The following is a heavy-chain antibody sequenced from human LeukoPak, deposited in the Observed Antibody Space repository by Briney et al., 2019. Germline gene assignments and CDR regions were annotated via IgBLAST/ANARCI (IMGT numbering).Heavy chain of an antibody. CDR3: ARGQQCGALCYLYYYYYYMDV. J-gene: IGHJ6*03. V-gene: IGHV1-8*01. D-gene: IGHD2-8*01. CDR2: MNPNSGNT. CDR1: GYTFTSYD. Sequence: ASVKVSSKASGYTFTSYDINWVRQATGQGLEWMGWMNPNSGNTGYAQKFQGRVTMTRNTSISTAYMELSSLRSEDTAVYYCARGQQCGALCYLYYYYYYMDVWGKGTTVTVSS.